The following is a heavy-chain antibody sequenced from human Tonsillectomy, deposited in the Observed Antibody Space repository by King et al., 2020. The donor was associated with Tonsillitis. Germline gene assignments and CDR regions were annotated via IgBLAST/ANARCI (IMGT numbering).Heavy chain of an antibody. CDR3: AKDRSDFRRLWLGEYDVLDI. Sequence: VQLVESGGGVVQPGRSLRLSCAVSGFTFSSYGMHWVRQAPGKGLEWVAVISYDGGNKYYGDSVKGRITISRDNSKNTLYLQMNSLRAEDTAVYYCAKDRSDFRRLWLGEYDVLDIWGQGTMVTVSS. CDR1: GFTFSSYG. D-gene: IGHD3-10*01. V-gene: IGHV3-30*18. J-gene: IGHJ3*02. CDR2: ISYDGGNK.